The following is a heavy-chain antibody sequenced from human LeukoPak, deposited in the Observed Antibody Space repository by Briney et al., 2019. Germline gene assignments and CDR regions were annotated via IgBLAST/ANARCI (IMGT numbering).Heavy chain of an antibody. D-gene: IGHD4-17*01. CDR2: ISDSGDQT. CDR3: AKEITLTTAYFDY. J-gene: IGHJ4*02. Sequence: GGPLRLSCVASGFTFSKYDMSWVRQAPGKGLEWVSGISDSGDQTYYADSVRARFTNSRDNSKNTLHLQVNSVRGEDTALYYCAKEITLTTAYFDYWGQGTLVTVSS. CDR1: GFTFSKYD. V-gene: IGHV3-23*01.